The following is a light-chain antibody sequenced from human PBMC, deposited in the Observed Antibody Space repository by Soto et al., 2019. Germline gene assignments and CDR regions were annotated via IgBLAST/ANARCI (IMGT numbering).Light chain of an antibody. Sequence: QSALTQPPSASGSPGQSVTISCTGISSDVGGYIYVSWYQQHPGKVPKLMIYEVNKRPSGVPDRFSGSRSGNTASLTVSGLQTEDEADYYCSSYAGSNYVFGTGTKVTVL. J-gene: IGLJ1*01. CDR1: SSDVGGYIY. CDR2: EVN. V-gene: IGLV2-8*01. CDR3: SSYAGSNYV.